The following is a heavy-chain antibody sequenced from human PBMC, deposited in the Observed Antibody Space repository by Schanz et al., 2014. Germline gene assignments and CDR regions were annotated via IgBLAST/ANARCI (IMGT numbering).Heavy chain of an antibody. CDR1: GYTFTGYY. V-gene: IGHV1-69*09. CDR2: IIPIHGIV. Sequence: QVQLVQSGAEMKKPGASVKVSCKASGYTFTGYYMHWVRQAPGQGLEWMGWIIPIHGIVNYAQRFQDRVRITADKSTSTAYMELSSLRSDDTAVYYCARDGVDAAAGGNYWGQGTLVTVSS. D-gene: IGHD6-13*01. J-gene: IGHJ4*02. CDR3: ARDGVDAAAGGNY.